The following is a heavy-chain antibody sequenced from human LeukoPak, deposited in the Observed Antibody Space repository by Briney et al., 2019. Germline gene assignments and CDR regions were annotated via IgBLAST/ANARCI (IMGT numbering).Heavy chain of an antibody. D-gene: IGHD2-21*02. CDR2: ISGSGGST. CDR3: AINPNVVVTAIPFWY. CDR1: GFTFSSYA. J-gene: IGHJ4*02. V-gene: IGHV3-23*01. Sequence: GGSLRLSCAASGFTFSSYAMSWVRQAPGKGLEWVSAISGSGGSTYYADSVKGRFTISRDNSKNTLYLQMNSLRAEDTAVYYCAINPNVVVTAIPFWYWGQGTLVTVSS.